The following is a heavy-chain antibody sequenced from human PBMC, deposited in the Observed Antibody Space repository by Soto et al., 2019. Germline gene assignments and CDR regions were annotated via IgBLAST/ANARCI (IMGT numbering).Heavy chain of an antibody. J-gene: IGHJ6*02. V-gene: IGHV3-23*01. CDR3: AKDLFRCSGGSCYSGYYYYGMDV. D-gene: IGHD2-15*01. CDR2: ISGSGGST. Sequence: EVQLLESGGGLVQPGGSLRLSCAASGFTFSSYAMSWVRQAPGKGLEWVSAISGSGGSTYYADSVKGRFTISRDNSKNTLYLQMNSLRAEDTAVYYCAKDLFRCSGGSCYSGYYYYGMDVWGQGTTVTVSS. CDR1: GFTFSSYA.